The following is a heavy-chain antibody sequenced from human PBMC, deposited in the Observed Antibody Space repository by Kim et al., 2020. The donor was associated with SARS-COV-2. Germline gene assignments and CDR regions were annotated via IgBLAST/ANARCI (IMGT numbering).Heavy chain of an antibody. Sequence: YADSVKGRFTISRDNSKNTLYLQMNSLRAEDTAVYYCAKDHTTVGTWDDYWGQGTLVTVSS. J-gene: IGHJ4*02. D-gene: IGHD4-17*01. V-gene: IGHV3-23*01. CDR3: AKDHTTVGTWDDY.